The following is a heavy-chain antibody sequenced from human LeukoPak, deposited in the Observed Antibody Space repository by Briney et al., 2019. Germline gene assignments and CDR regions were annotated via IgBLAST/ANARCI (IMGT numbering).Heavy chain of an antibody. V-gene: IGHV1-8*02. Sequence: GESLKISCKGSGYRFTNYWIGWVRQATGQGLEWMGWMNPNSGNTGYAQKFQGRVTMTRNTSISTAYMELSSLRSEDTAVYYCARKNYGSNRWFDPWGQGTLVTVSS. CDR3: ARKNYGSNRWFDP. CDR1: GYRFTNYW. CDR2: MNPNSGNT. J-gene: IGHJ5*02. D-gene: IGHD4/OR15-4a*01.